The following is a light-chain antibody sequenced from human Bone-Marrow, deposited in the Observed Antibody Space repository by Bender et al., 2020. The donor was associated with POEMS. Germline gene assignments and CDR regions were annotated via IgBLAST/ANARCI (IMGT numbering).Light chain of an antibody. CDR2: DVN. V-gene: IGLV2-23*02. J-gene: IGLJ1*01. CDR3: FSYVGTTTFDV. CDR1: SSNFGSYGL. Sequence: QSALTQPASVSGSPGQSITISCTGTSSNFGSYGLVSWYQQHPGKAPKLIIDDVNSRPSGVSNRFSASKSGNTASLTISGLQPDDEADYYCFSYVGTTTFDVFGSGTKVTVL.